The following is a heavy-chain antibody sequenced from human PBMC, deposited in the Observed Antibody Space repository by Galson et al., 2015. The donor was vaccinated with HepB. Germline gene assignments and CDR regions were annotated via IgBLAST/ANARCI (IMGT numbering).Heavy chain of an antibody. Sequence: SVKDSCKASGYTFTSYDINWVRQATGQGLEWMGWMNPNSGNTGYAQKFQGRVTMTRNTSISTAYMELSSLRSEDTAVYYCARAKFPLYCSSTSCSFDYWGQGTLVTVSS. CDR2: MNPNSGNT. J-gene: IGHJ4*02. CDR1: GYTFTSYD. D-gene: IGHD2-2*01. V-gene: IGHV1-8*01. CDR3: ARAKFPLYCSSTSCSFDY.